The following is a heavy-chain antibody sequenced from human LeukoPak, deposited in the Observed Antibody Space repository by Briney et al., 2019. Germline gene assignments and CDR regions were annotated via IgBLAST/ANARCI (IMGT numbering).Heavy chain of an antibody. CDR2: IRYDGRIN. CDR1: GFTFSTYG. V-gene: IGHV3-30*02. D-gene: IGHD3-10*01. Sequence: GESLRLSCAASGFTFSTYGMHWVRQAPGKGLEWVAFIRYDGRINYYADSVKGRFTISRDNSKNTLNLQMNSLKTEDTAVYYCAKAVGGSYYYYMDVRGKGTTVTVSS. J-gene: IGHJ6*03. CDR3: AKAVGGSYYYYMDV.